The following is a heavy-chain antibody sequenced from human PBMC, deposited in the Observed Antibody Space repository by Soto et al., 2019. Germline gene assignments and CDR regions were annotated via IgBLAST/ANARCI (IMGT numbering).Heavy chain of an antibody. Sequence: QVQLQQWGAGLLKPSETLSLTCAVYGGSFSGYYWSWIRQPPGKGLEWNGEINHSGSTNYNPSLKRRVTISVDTSKNQFSLKLSSVTAADTAVYYCARGLDCSSTSCYARYKFDPWGQGTLVTVSS. D-gene: IGHD2-2*01. CDR2: INHSGST. CDR3: ARGLDCSSTSCYARYKFDP. V-gene: IGHV4-34*01. J-gene: IGHJ5*02. CDR1: GGSFSGYY.